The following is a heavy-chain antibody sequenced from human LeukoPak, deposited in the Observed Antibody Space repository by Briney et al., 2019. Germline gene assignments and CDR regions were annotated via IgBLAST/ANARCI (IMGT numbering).Heavy chain of an antibody. CDR2: ISWNSGSI. Sequence: GGSLRLSCAASGFTFDDYAMHWVRQAPGKGLEWVSGISWNSGSIGYADSVKGRLTISRDNAKNSLYLQMNSLRAEDTALYYCAKARGLLDDAFDIWGQGTMVTVSS. CDR1: GFTFDDYA. J-gene: IGHJ3*02. V-gene: IGHV3-9*01. CDR3: AKARGLLDDAFDI. D-gene: IGHD2/OR15-2a*01.